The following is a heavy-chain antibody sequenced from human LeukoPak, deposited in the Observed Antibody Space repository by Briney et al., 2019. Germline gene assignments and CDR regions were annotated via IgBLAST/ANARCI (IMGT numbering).Heavy chain of an antibody. CDR3: ARTGYCSSTSCYTASRPYYYYYMDV. CDR2: IYYSGST. J-gene: IGHJ6*03. CDR1: DGSISSYY. D-gene: IGHD2-2*02. V-gene: IGHV4-59*01. Sequence: SETLSLTCTVSDGSISSYYWSWIRQPPGKGLEWIGYIYYSGSTNYNPSLKSRVTISVDTSKNQFSLKLSSVTAADTAVYYCARTGYCSSTSCYTASRPYYYYYMDVWGKGTTVTVSS.